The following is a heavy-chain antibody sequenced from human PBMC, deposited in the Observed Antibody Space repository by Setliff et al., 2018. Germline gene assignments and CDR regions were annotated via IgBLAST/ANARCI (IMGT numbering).Heavy chain of an antibody. D-gene: IGHD3-22*01. J-gene: IGHJ4*02. V-gene: IGHV3-11*06. CDR2: IVGNGVCT. CDR3: ARGVSSGYYY. Sequence: PGGSLRLSCAASGFTFSDYAMSWIRQAPGKGLEWISSIVGNGVCTNYADSVKGRSTISRDNAKNSLYLQMNSLRAEDTAVYYCARGVSSGYYYWGLGTLVTVSS. CDR1: GFTFSDYA.